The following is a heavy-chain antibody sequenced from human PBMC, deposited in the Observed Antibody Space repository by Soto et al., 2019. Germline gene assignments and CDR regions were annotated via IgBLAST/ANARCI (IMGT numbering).Heavy chain of an antibody. D-gene: IGHD3-10*01. J-gene: IGHJ5*02. CDR1: GYTFTSYN. CDR2: INPLGFST. V-gene: IGHV1-46*01. CDR3: ATAAGRFGELYWFDP. Sequence: QVQLVQSGAEVKKPGASVKVSCKASGYTFTSYNMHWVRQAPGQGLEWVGMINPLGFSTTYAQKIRGRVTMTRDTSTSTVYMELTNLRSDDTAVYYCATAAGRFGELYWFDPWGQGTLVTVSP.